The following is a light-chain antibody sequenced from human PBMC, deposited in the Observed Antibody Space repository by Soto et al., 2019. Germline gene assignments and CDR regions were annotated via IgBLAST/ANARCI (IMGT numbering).Light chain of an antibody. CDR2: GAS. J-gene: IGKJ1*01. Sequence: DIQMTQSPSSLFANVGDRVTITCRASQGISTFLHWYQQRPGRAPTLLIFGASNLQTGVPSRFSGRGSGTESTPTIRSLQPENIATYYCQPPRTPPRTFGKGTKGEVK. CDR3: QPPRTPPRT. CDR1: QGISTF. V-gene: IGKV1-39*01.